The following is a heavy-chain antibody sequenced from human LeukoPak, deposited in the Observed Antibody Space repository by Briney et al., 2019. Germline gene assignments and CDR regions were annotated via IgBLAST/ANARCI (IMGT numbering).Heavy chain of an antibody. CDR1: GGSISSGGYS. CDR3: ARKVVPDAFDI. J-gene: IGHJ3*02. V-gene: IGHV4-30-2*01. CDR2: IYHSGST. D-gene: IGHD2-15*01. Sequence: SETLSLTCAVSGGSISSGGYSWSWIRQPPGKGLEWIGYIYHSGSTYYNPSLKSRVTISVDTSKNQFSLKLSSVTAADTAVYYCARKVVPDAFDIWGQGTMVTVSS.